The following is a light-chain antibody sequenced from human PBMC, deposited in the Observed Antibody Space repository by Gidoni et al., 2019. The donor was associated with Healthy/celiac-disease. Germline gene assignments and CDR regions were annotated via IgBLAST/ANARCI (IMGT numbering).Light chain of an antibody. CDR2: DAS. Sequence: EIVLTQSPATLSLSPGERATLSCRASQSVSSYLAWYQQEPGQAPRLLIYDASNRATGIPARFSGSGSGTDFTLTISNLEPEDFAVYYCQQRSNWPLPWTFGQGTKVEIK. V-gene: IGKV3-11*01. CDR1: QSVSSY. CDR3: QQRSNWPLPWT. J-gene: IGKJ1*01.